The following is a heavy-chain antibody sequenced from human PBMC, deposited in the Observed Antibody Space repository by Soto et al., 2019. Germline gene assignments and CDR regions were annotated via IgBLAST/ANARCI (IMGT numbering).Heavy chain of an antibody. D-gene: IGHD6-13*01. CDR1: GFSFSDYE. J-gene: IGHJ4*02. CDR2: ISSGGSTT. CDR3: ARDRAAGGY. V-gene: IGHV3-48*03. Sequence: EVQLVESGGGLAQPGGSLRLSCVASGFSFSDYEMNWVRQAPGKGLEWVAYISSGGSTTHYADSVRGRFTVSRDNARKSLYMQMNTLSVGDTALYHGARDRAAGGYWGQGTLVTVSS.